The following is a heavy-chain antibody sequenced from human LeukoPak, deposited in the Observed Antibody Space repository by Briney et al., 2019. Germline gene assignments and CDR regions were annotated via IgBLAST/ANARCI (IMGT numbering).Heavy chain of an antibody. D-gene: IGHD3-9*01. V-gene: IGHV4-59*01. Sequence: KPSETLSLTCTVSGDSISSYYWSWIRQPPGKGLEWIGYIYYSGSTNYNPSLKSRVTISVDTSKNQFSLKRSSVTAADTAVYYCARVLPSFEGRAAHDAFDIWGQGTMVTVSS. CDR3: ARVLPSFEGRAAHDAFDI. CDR1: GDSISSYY. CDR2: IYYSGST. J-gene: IGHJ3*02.